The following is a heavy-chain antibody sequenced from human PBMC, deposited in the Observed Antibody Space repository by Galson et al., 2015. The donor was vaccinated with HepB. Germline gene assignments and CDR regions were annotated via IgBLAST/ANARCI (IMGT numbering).Heavy chain of an antibody. Sequence: SLRLSCAASGFTFSSYGMHWVRQAPGKGLEWVAVIWYDGSNKYYADSVKGRFTISRDNSKNSLYLQMNSLRAEDTAVYYCARAEYRYGLIQEPDYWGQGTLVTVSS. CDR2: IWYDGSNK. V-gene: IGHV3-33*01. CDR3: ARAEYRYGLIQEPDY. J-gene: IGHJ4*02. CDR1: GFTFSSYG. D-gene: IGHD5-18*01.